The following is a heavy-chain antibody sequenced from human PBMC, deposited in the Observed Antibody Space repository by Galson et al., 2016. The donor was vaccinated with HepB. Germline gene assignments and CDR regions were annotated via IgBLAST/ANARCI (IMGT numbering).Heavy chain of an antibody. D-gene: IGHD6-19*01. CDR1: GFTFSGCG. J-gene: IGHJ4*02. CDR2: IWNDGSYK. CDR3: AREGAQMAVAGTAFDY. Sequence: SLRLSCAASGFTFSGCGMHWVRQAPGKGLEWVALIWNDGSYKNYADSVKGRFTISRDNSKNTLYLQLNSLRAEDTAVYYCAREGAQMAVAGTAFDYWGQGTLVTVSS. V-gene: IGHV3-33*01.